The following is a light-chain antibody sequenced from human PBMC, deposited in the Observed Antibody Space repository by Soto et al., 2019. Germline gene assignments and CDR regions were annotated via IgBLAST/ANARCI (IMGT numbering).Light chain of an antibody. V-gene: IGLV2-23*01. Sequence: QSALTQPASVSGSPGQSITISCTGTSSDVGSYNLVSWYQQHPGKAPKLMIYEGSKRPSGVSNRFSGSKSGNTASLTISGRHAEDEADYYCCSYAGSSTYVFGTGTKLTVL. CDR2: EGS. CDR1: SSDVGSYNL. J-gene: IGLJ1*01. CDR3: CSYAGSSTYV.